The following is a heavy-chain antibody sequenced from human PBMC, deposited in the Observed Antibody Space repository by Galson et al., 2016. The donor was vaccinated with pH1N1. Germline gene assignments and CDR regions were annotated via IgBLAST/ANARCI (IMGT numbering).Heavy chain of an antibody. V-gene: IGHV3-30*02. CDR1: GFTFSSYD. D-gene: IGHD3-10*01. CDR2: IRYDGSNNDGSNK. CDR3: AKKMGFGDLLYNFDY. Sequence: GSLRLSCAASGFTFSSYDMHWVRQAPGKGLEWVAFIRYDGSNNDGSNKYYIDSVKGRFTVSRDNSKNTLYLQMRSLRAEDTAVYYCAKKMGFGDLLYNFDYWGQGTLVTVSS. J-gene: IGHJ4*02.